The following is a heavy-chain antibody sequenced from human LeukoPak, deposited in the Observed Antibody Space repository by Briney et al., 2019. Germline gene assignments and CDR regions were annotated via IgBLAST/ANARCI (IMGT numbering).Heavy chain of an antibody. V-gene: IGHV3-23*01. CDR2: ILGSGRSA. CDR1: GFTFNNYA. D-gene: IGHD2-15*01. CDR3: SDF. J-gene: IGHJ4*02. Sequence: GGSLRLSCAASGFTFNNYAMSWVRQAPGKGLEWVSAILGSGRSAYYADSVKGRFTISRDNSKNSLFLQMNSLRVEDTALYYDSDFRGQGTLVTVSA.